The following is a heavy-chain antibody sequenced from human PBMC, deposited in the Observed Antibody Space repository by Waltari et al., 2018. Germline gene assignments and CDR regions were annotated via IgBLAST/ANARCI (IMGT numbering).Heavy chain of an antibody. V-gene: IGHV4-4*07. Sequence: QVQLQESGPGLVKPSETLSLTCTVSGGSISSYYWSWIRQPAGKGLEWIGRIYTSGRTNYNPSLKSQVTISVDKSKNQFSLKLSSVTAADTAVYYCARDQMVSSSWYYFDYWGQGTLVTVSS. J-gene: IGHJ4*02. CDR1: GGSISSYY. CDR2: IYTSGRT. CDR3: ARDQMVSSSWYYFDY. D-gene: IGHD6-13*01.